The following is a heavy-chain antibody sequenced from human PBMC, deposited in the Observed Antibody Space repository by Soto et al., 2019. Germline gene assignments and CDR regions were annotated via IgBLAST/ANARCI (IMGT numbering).Heavy chain of an antibody. CDR1: GFSLSTSGVG. J-gene: IGHJ3*02. D-gene: IGHD6-19*01. V-gene: IGHV2-5*02. CDR3: AHRREGPGYRSVWDPTGDAFDI. CDR2: IYWDDNK. Sequence: QITLKESGPTLVKPTPTLTLTCTFSGFSLSTSGVGVGWIRQPQGKALEWLALIYWDDNKRYSSSLKSWLTITKDTAKTQXVXTLXNMNPVDTTTYYCAHRREGPGYRSVWDPTGDAFDIWGQGTMVTVS.